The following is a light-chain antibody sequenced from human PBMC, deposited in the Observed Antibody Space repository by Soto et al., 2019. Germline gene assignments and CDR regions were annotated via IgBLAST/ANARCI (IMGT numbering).Light chain of an antibody. Sequence: DIQMTQSPSSLSASVGDRVTITCRASQDIRNYLAWFQQKPGKAPQSLIYAASSLKSGVPSRFSGSASGTDFTLTISSLQPEDFATYYCQEYITPPFTFGQGTKLEIK. CDR2: AAS. CDR1: QDIRNY. V-gene: IGKV1-16*01. CDR3: QEYITPPFT. J-gene: IGKJ2*01.